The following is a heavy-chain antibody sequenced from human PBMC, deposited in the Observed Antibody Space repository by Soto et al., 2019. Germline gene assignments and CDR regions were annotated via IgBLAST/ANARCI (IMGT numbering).Heavy chain of an antibody. J-gene: IGHJ6*02. D-gene: IGHD6-13*01. V-gene: IGHV1-3*01. Sequence: SVKVSCKASGYTFTSYAMHWVRQAPGQRLEWMGWINAGNGNTKYSQKFQGRVTITRDTSASTAYMELSSLRSEDTAVYYCATAATSGYSSSWYSDYYYGMDVWGQGTTVTVSS. CDR2: INAGNGNT. CDR1: GYTFTSYA. CDR3: ATAATSGYSSSWYSDYYYGMDV.